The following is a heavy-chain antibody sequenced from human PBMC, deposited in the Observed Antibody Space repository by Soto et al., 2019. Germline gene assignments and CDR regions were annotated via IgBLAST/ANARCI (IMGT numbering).Heavy chain of an antibody. CDR1: GYSFTSYW. J-gene: IGHJ6*02. V-gene: IGHV5-51*01. D-gene: IGHD6-13*01. CDR2: IYPGDSDT. Sequence: GESLKISCKGSGYSFTSYWIGWVRQMPGKGLEWMGIIYPGDSDTRHSPSFRGQVTISVDKSISTAYLQWSSLEASDTAMYYCARHLRIAASGYYGMDVWGQGTTVTVSS. CDR3: ARHLRIAASGYYGMDV.